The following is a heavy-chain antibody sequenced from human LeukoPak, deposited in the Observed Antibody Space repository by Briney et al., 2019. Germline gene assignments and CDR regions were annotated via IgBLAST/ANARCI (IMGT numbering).Heavy chain of an antibody. D-gene: IGHD4-11*01. CDR1: GFTFSSYG. J-gene: IGHJ4*02. V-gene: IGHV3-30*18. CDR3: AKVGLTVTTILDYFDY. Sequence: GGSLRLSRAASGFTFSSYGMSWVRQAPGKGLEWVAVISYDGSNKYYADSVKGRFTISRDNPKNTLYLQMNSLRPEDTAVYYCAKVGLTVTTILDYFDYWGQGTLVTVSS. CDR2: ISYDGSNK.